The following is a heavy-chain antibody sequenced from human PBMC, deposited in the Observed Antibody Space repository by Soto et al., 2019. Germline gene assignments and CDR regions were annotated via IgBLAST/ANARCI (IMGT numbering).Heavy chain of an antibody. J-gene: IGHJ4*02. CDR1: GYTFTSYD. CDR3: AREAAGRGNAY. D-gene: IGHD6-13*01. V-gene: IGHV1-8*01. CDR2: MNPNSGNT. Sequence: QVQLVQSGAEVKKPGASVKVSCKASGYTFTSYDINWVRQATGQGLEWMGWMNPNSGNTGYAQKFQARVTMTRNTSKITAYMPLGSVRSEDTGVYCCAREAAGRGNAYWGQGALATGSS.